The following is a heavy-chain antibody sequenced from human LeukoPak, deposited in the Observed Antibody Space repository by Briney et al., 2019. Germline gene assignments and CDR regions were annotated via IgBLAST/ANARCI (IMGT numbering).Heavy chain of an antibody. V-gene: IGHV1-8*01. CDR1: GDTFINYD. D-gene: IGHD1-26*01. CDR3: ARSKVGATTLPIGY. J-gene: IGHJ4*02. Sequence: ASVKVSCKASGDTFINYDINWVRQATGQGLEWMGWMNPNSGNTGYAEKFQGRVSMTRDTSISTAYMELTSLTSDDTAVYFCARSKVGATTLPIGYWGQGTLVTVSS. CDR2: MNPNSGNT.